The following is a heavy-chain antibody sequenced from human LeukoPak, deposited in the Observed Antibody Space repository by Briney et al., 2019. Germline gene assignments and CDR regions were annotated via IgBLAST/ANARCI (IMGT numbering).Heavy chain of an antibody. Sequence: GGSLRLSCAASGFTLDDYAMHWVRQAPGKGLEWVSGNSWNSGSIGYADSVKGRFTISRDNAKNSLYLQMNSLRAEDTALYYCTKGQYFDSSAPPGDYWGQGTLVTVS. CDR1: GFTLDDYA. CDR3: TKGQYFDSSAPPGDY. V-gene: IGHV3-9*01. CDR2: NSWNSGSI. J-gene: IGHJ4*02. D-gene: IGHD3-22*01.